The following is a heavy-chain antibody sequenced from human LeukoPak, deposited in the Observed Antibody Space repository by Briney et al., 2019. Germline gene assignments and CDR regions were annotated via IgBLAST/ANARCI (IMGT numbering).Heavy chain of an antibody. CDR2: VSASGGT. Sequence: SETLSLTCAVSGASISSGSYYWSWIRQPAGKGLEWIGRVSASGGTNYNPSLESRVTISVDTSKNQFSLKLSSVTAADTAVYYCARRGTPGNWFDPWGQGTLVTVSS. CDR3: ARRGTPGNWFDP. J-gene: IGHJ5*02. V-gene: IGHV4-61*02. D-gene: IGHD3-10*01. CDR1: GASISSGSYY.